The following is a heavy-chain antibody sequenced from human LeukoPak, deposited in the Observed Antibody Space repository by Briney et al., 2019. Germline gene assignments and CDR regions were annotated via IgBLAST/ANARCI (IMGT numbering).Heavy chain of an antibody. CDR1: GGTFSSYA. J-gene: IGHJ4*02. CDR3: ARGGIAAAGTSVDY. V-gene: IGHV1-69*06. CDR2: IIPIFGTA. D-gene: IGHD6-13*01. Sequence: SVKVSCKASGGTFSSYAISWVRQAPGQGLEWMGGIIPIFGTANYAQKFQGSVTITADKSTSTAYMELSSLRSEDTAVYYCARGGIAAAGTSVDYWGQGTLVTVSS.